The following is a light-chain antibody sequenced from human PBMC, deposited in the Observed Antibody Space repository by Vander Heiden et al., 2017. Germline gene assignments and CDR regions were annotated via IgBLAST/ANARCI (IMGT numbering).Light chain of an antibody. CDR3: PARDSSSYV. CDR1: ECGDKY. Sequence: SSELSQPPSASVATGQTGSSTCSEDECGDKYACWYQQKPGHSPVLVNYQDNKRPSGFPGRFADSNAKNTATLTIGGTQAMDEAYYYCPARDSSSYVFGTGTKVTVL. V-gene: IGLV3-1*01. CDR2: QDN. J-gene: IGLJ1*01.